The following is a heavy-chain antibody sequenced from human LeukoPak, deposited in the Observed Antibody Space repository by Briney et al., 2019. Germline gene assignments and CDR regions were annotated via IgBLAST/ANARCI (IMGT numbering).Heavy chain of an antibody. CDR2: INHSGST. CDR3: ARAGVGATAFDY. V-gene: IGHV4-34*01. CDR1: GGSFSGYY. D-gene: IGHD1-26*01. Sequence: SETLSLTCAVYGGSFSGYYWSWIRQPPGKGLEWIGEINHSGSTNYNPSLKSRVTISVDTSKNQFSLKLSSVTAADTAVYYCARAGVGATAFDYWSQGTLVTVSS. J-gene: IGHJ4*02.